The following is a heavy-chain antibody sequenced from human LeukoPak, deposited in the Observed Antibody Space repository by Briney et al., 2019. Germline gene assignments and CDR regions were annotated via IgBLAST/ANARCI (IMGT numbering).Heavy chain of an antibody. CDR2: IYYSGST. Sequence: SETLSLTCTFSGGSISSSSYYWGWIRQPPGKGLEWIGSIYYSGSTYYNPSLKSRVTISVDTSKNQFSLKLSSVTAADTAVYYCARRRDGYPVDYWGQGTLVTVSS. J-gene: IGHJ4*02. D-gene: IGHD5-24*01. CDR3: ARRRDGYPVDY. V-gene: IGHV4-39*01. CDR1: GGSISSSSYY.